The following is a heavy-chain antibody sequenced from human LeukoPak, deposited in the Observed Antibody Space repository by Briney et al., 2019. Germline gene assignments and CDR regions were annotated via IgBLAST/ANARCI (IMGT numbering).Heavy chain of an antibody. V-gene: IGHV4-59*01. Sequence: SETLSLTCTVSGGSISSYYWSWIRQPPGKGLEWIGYIYYNGSTNYNPSLKSRVTISVDTSKNQFSLKLSSVTAADTAVYYCARKNYHDAFDIWGQGTMVTVSS. CDR2: IYYNGST. J-gene: IGHJ3*02. CDR1: GGSISSYY. D-gene: IGHD5-24*01. CDR3: ARKNYHDAFDI.